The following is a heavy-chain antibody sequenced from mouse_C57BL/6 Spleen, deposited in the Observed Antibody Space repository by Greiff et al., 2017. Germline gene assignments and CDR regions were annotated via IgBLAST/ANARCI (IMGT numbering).Heavy chain of an antibody. CDR3: AREGTAQAGAY. CDR2: IYPRSGNT. J-gene: IGHJ3*01. D-gene: IGHD3-2*02. CDR1: GYTFTSYG. Sequence: QVQLQQSGAELARPGASVKLSCKASGYTFTSYGLSWVKQRTGQGLEWIGEIYPRSGNTYYNEKFKGKATLTADKSSSTAYMELRSLTSEDSAVYFCAREGTAQAGAYWGQGTLVTVSA. V-gene: IGHV1-81*01.